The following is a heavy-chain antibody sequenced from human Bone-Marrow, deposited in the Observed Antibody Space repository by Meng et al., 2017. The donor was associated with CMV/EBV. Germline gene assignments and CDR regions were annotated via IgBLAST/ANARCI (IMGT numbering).Heavy chain of an antibody. CDR2: IKQDGSEK. Sequence: GESLKISCAASGFTFSSYWMSWVRQAPGKGLEWVANIKQDGSEKYYVDSVKGRFTISRDNAKNSLYLQMNSLRAEDTAVYYCERERSGYYFDPWGQGTLVTVSS. D-gene: IGHD3-3*01. CDR3: ERERSGYYFDP. V-gene: IGHV3-7*01. CDR1: GFTFSSYW. J-gene: IGHJ5*02.